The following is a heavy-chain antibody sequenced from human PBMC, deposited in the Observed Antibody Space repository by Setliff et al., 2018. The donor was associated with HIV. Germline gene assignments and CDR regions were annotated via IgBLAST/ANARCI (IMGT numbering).Heavy chain of an antibody. CDR3: ARDRGNEYQLLSARVLDYYYYYMDV. J-gene: IGHJ6*03. D-gene: IGHD2-2*01. CDR1: GYTFTSYG. Sequence: ASVKVSCKASGYTFTSYGISWVRQAPGQGLEWMGWISAYNGNTNYAQKLQGRVTMTTDTSTSTAYKELRSLRSDDTAVYYCARDRGNEYQLLSARVLDYYYYYMDVWGKVTTVTVSS. CDR2: ISAYNGNT. V-gene: IGHV1-18*01.